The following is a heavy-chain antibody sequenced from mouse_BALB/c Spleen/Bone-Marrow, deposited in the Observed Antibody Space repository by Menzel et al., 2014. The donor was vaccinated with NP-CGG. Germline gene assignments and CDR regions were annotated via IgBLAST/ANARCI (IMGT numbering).Heavy chain of an antibody. V-gene: IGHV5-6-3*01. CDR1: GFTFSSYG. CDR3: ARVYGWYFDV. Sequence: EVKVVEFGGGLVQPGGSLKLSCVASGFTFSSYGMSWVRQTPDKRLELVATINNNGGSTYYPDSVKGQFTISRDNAKNTLYLQMSSLKSEDTAMYYCARVYGWYFDVWGAGTTVTVSS. J-gene: IGHJ1*01. D-gene: IGHD1-1*01. CDR2: INNNGGST.